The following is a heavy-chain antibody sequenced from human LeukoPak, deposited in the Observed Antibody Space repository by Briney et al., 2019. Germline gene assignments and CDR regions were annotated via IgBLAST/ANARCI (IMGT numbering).Heavy chain of an antibody. D-gene: IGHD3-22*01. CDR3: ARVTTYYYDSSGPPGGMDV. V-gene: IGHV1-2*02. CDR1: GYTFTGYY. CDR2: INPNSGGT. Sequence: ASVKVSCKASGYTFTGYYMHWVRQAPGQGLEWMGWINPNSGGTNYAQKFQGRVTMTRDTSISTAYMELSSLRSDDTAVYYCARVTTYYYDSSGPPGGMDVWGQGTAVTVSS. J-gene: IGHJ6*02.